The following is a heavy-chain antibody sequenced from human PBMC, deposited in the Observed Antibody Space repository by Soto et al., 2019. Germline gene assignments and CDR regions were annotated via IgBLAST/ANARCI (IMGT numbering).Heavy chain of an antibody. Sequence: SETLSLTCTVSGGSVANSSYYWGWIRQSPGKGLEWIGSVYYRGRSYSKSSVKSRVTISVDTSKNRFSLSLNSVTASDTAVYFCVSQRTTVPTQAYFDYWGPGALVTVSS. CDR2: VYYRGRS. CDR3: VSQRTTVPTQAYFDY. V-gene: IGHV4-39*01. CDR1: GGSVANSSYY. D-gene: IGHD4-17*01. J-gene: IGHJ4*02.